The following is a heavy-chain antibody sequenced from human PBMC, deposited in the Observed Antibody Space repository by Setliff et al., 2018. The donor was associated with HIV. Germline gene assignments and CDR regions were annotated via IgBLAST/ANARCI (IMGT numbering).Heavy chain of an antibody. CDR2: ISSSGAHI. CDR1: EFTFSSYS. J-gene: IGHJ4*02. D-gene: IGHD6-13*01. Sequence: GGSLRLSCAASEFTFSSYSMNWVRQAPGKGLEWVASISSSGAHIFYADSLKGRFTISRDNAKNSLYLQMNSLRAEDTALYYCARYPNRLVPDYWGQGTLVTVSS. CDR3: ARYPNRLVPDY. V-gene: IGHV3-21*04.